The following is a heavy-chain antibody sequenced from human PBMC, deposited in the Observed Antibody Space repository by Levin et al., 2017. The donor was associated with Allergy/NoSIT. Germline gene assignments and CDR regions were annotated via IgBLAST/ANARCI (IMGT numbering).Heavy chain of an antibody. J-gene: IGHJ2*01. CDR2: IIPILGIA. CDR3: ARGSDIVATIRYFDL. Sequence: GASVKVSCKASGGTFSSYAISWVRQAPGQGLEWMGRIIPILGIANYAQKFQGRVTITADKSTSTAYMELSSLRSEDTAVYYCARGSDIVATIRYFDLWGRGTLVTVSS. CDR1: GGTFSSYA. V-gene: IGHV1-69*04. D-gene: IGHD5-12*01.